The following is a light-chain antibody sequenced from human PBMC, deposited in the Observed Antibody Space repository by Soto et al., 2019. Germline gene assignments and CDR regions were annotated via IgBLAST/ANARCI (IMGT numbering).Light chain of an antibody. Sequence: DIQMTQSPSSLSASVGDRVTITCRASQSMSNYLNWYQHKPVKAPKVLIYAASTLQSGVPSRFSGRGSGTDFTLTISSLQPEDFATYHCQQSYSTPYTFGQGTKLEIK. V-gene: IGKV1-39*01. CDR2: AAS. J-gene: IGKJ2*01. CDR3: QQSYSTPYT. CDR1: QSMSNY.